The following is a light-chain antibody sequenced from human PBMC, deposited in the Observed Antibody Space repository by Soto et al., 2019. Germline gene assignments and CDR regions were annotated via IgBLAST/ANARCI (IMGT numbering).Light chain of an antibody. CDR3: QQYNNYSGT. CDR2: KAS. J-gene: IGKJ1*01. V-gene: IGKV1-5*03. Sequence: DIQMTQSPSTLSASVGDRVTITCRASQSVNSWLAWYQQKPGKAPKLLIYKASNLENGGPSRFSGSGSGTEFTLTISGLQPDDFASYYCQQYNNYSGTFGQGTKVEIK. CDR1: QSVNSW.